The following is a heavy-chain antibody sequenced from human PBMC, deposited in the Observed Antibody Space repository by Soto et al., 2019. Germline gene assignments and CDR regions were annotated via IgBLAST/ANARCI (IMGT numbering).Heavy chain of an antibody. CDR3: ARGIAVASALGMDV. D-gene: IGHD6-19*01. Sequence: QVQLVQSGAEVKKPGASVKVSCKASGYTFTGYYMHWVRQAPGQGLEWMGWINPNSGGTSYAQKFQGWVTMTRDTSISTAYMELSRLRSDDTAVYYCARGIAVASALGMDVWGQGTTVTVSS. J-gene: IGHJ6*02. V-gene: IGHV1-2*04. CDR1: GYTFTGYY. CDR2: INPNSGGT.